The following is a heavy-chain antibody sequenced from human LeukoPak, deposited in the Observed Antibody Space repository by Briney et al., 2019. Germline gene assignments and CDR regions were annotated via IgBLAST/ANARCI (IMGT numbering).Heavy chain of an antibody. V-gene: IGHV4-30-4*07. CDR2: IYYSGST. CDR1: GGSISSGGYS. D-gene: IGHD3-22*01. J-gene: IGHJ4*02. CDR3: ARGYYYDSSGSSAATPTFDY. Sequence: SETLSLTGAVSGGSISSGGYSWSWIRQPPGKGLEWIGYIYYSGSTYYNPSLKSRVTISVDTSKNQFSLKLSSVTAADTAVYYCARGYYYDSSGSSAATPTFDYWGQGTLVTVST.